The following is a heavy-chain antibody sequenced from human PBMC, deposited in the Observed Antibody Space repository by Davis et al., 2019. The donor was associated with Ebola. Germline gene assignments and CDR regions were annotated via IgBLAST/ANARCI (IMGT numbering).Heavy chain of an antibody. CDR3: AKDRTLSTGIGSHWFDT. CDR2: ISGTGITT. J-gene: IGHJ5*02. D-gene: IGHD2/OR15-2a*01. V-gene: IGHV3-23*01. Sequence: GESLKISCAASGFTFTDFAFTWVRQAPGQGLEWVSAISGTGITTHYGDSVKGRFTISRDNSKNTLYLQMNSLRAEDTAVYYCAKDRTLSTGIGSHWFDTWGQGTLVTVSS. CDR1: GFTFTDFA.